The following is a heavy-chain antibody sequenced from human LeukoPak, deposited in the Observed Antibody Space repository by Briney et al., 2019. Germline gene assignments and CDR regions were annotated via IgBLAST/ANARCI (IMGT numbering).Heavy chain of an antibody. CDR2: IYSSGST. D-gene: IGHD1-26*01. Sequence: SQTLSLTCTVSGGSISSGGYYWSWIRQHPGKGLEWIGYIYSSGSTYYNPSLKSRVTISVDTSKNQSSLKLSSVTAADTAVYFCARDRGWELLWFDPWGQGTLVTVSS. CDR1: GGSISSGGYY. CDR3: ARDRGWELLWFDP. V-gene: IGHV4-31*03. J-gene: IGHJ5*02.